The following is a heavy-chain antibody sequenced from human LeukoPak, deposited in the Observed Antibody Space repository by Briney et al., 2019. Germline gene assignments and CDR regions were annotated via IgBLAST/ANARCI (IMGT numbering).Heavy chain of an antibody. CDR1: GYTFTSYG. J-gene: IGHJ4*02. V-gene: IGHV1-18*01. CDR2: ISAYNGNT. Sequence: ASVKVSCKASGYTFTSYGISWGRQAPGQGLEWMGWISAYNGNTNYAQKLQGRVTMTTDTSTSTAYMELRSLRSDDTAVYYCARQSGLYYYDSSGSNDFDYWGQGTLVTVSS. CDR3: ARQSGLYYYDSSGSNDFDY. D-gene: IGHD3-22*01.